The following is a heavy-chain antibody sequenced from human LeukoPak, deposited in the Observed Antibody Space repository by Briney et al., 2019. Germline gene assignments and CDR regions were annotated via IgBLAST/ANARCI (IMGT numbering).Heavy chain of an antibody. Sequence: PGKSLRLSCAASGFTFSSSALHWVRQAPGKGLEWVAVLSSDGSNKNFADSVKGRFTISRDNSGNTLCLQMNSLRPEDTAVNYCARAPLAVAGTSLFDYWGQGTLVTVSS. J-gene: IGHJ4*02. CDR3: ARAPLAVAGTSLFDY. V-gene: IGHV3-30*04. D-gene: IGHD6-19*01. CDR1: GFTFSSSA. CDR2: LSSDGSNK.